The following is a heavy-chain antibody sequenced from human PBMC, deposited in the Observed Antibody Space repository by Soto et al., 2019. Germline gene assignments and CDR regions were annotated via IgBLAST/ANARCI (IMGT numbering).Heavy chain of an antibody. Sequence: ASVKVSCKASGYSFTSLDINWVRQTAGQGLEWMGWMQPSTGRTGYAQKFQGRVTMTRDTSINAAYMELTTLTSDDTAFYYCARGVSAGVDYWGQGTLVTVSS. J-gene: IGHJ4*02. CDR1: GYSFTSLD. CDR3: ARGVSAGVDY. D-gene: IGHD1-26*01. V-gene: IGHV1-8*01. CDR2: MQPSTGRT.